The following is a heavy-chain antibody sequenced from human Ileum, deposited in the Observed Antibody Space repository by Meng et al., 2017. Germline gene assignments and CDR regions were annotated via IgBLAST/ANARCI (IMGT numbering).Heavy chain of an antibody. Sequence: GESLKTSWAASDFIFSNYWMHLVRQAPGKRLVWVSRIRGDGSDMNYADSVKGRFTMSRDNARNTLFLQMNILRADDTAVYYCLKGLTAGSGSGDYWGQGTLVTVSS. J-gene: IGHJ4*02. CDR3: LKGLTAGSGSGDY. D-gene: IGHD3-10*01. CDR2: IRGDGSDM. V-gene: IGHV3-74*01. CDR1: DFIFSNYW.